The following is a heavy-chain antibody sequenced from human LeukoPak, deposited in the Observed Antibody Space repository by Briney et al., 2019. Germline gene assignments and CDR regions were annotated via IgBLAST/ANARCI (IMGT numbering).Heavy chain of an antibody. D-gene: IGHD4-23*01. CDR1: GFTVSSNY. Sequence: GGSLRLFCAASGFTVSSNYMSWVRQAPGKGLEWVSVIYSGGSTYYADSVKGRFTISRDNAKNSLYLQMNSLRAEDTAVYYCARVRGTVVSNWFDPRGQGTLVTVSS. J-gene: IGHJ5*02. V-gene: IGHV3-66*01. CDR2: IYSGGST. CDR3: ARVRGTVVSNWFDP.